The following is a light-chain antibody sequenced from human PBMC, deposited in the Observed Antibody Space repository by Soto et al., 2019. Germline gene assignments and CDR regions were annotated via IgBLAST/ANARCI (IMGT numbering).Light chain of an antibody. Sequence: VLTQSPAILSLSPGERATLSCRASQSVNNYLAWYQPRPGQPPRLLIYDSSNRATGIPDRFSASGSGTDFTLTISSLEPEDFAVYYCQQRRVWPLTFGGGTKVEIK. CDR1: QSVNNY. V-gene: IGKV3-11*01. CDR2: DSS. J-gene: IGKJ4*01. CDR3: QQRRVWPLT.